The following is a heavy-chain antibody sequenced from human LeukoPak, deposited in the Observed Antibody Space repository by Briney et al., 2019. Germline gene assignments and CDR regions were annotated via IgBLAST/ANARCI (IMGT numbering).Heavy chain of an antibody. CDR2: IRSKAYGGTT. D-gene: IGHD3-10*01. V-gene: IGHV3-49*04. CDR1: GFTFGDYA. Sequence: GGSLRLSCTASGFTFGDYAMSWVRQAPGKGLEWVGFIRSKAYGGTTEYAASVKGRFTISRDDSKSIAYLQMNSLKTEDTAVYYCTRWSLLWFGELFDYWGQGTLVTVCS. CDR3: TRWSLLWFGELFDY. J-gene: IGHJ4*02.